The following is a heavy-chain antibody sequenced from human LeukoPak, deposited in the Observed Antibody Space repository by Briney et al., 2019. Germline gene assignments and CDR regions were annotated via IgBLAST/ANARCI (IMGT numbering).Heavy chain of an antibody. Sequence: GRSLRLSCAASGFTFSSYGMHWVRQAPGKGLEWVAVIWYDGSNKYYADSVKGRFTISRDNSKNTLYLQMNSLRVEDTAVYYCAKGREWELPIPLKDFDYWGQGTLVTVPS. CDR1: GFTFSSYG. CDR3: AKGREWELPIPLKDFDY. J-gene: IGHJ4*02. V-gene: IGHV3-33*06. CDR2: IWYDGSNK. D-gene: IGHD1-26*01.